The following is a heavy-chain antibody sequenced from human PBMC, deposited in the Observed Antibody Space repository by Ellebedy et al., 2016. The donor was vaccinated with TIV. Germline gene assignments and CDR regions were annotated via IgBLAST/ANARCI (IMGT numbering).Heavy chain of an antibody. D-gene: IGHD6-19*01. V-gene: IGHV3-23*01. Sequence: GESLKISCAASGFTFSGYAMSWVRQAPGKGLEWVSTISSTGSRTYYADSVEGRFIISRDNSKRTLYLQMNSLRAEDTAVYYCAKGRGGGSDSSAPRYYFDSWGLGTLVTVSS. CDR3: AKGRGGGSDSSAPRYYFDS. CDR2: ISSTGSRT. J-gene: IGHJ4*02. CDR1: GFTFSGYA.